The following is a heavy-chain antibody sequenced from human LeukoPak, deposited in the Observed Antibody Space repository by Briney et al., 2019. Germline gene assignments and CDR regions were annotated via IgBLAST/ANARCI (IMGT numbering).Heavy chain of an antibody. Sequence: PGGSLRLSCAASGFTFSTYAMSWVRQAPGKGLEWVAGISGSGGSTFYADSVKGRFTMSRDNSKNTVFLEINSLRSEDTAVYYCAKDRSGGTWYYFDYWGQGTLVTVSS. V-gene: IGHV3-23*01. CDR2: ISGSGGST. CDR3: AKDRSGGTWYYFDY. CDR1: GFTFSTYA. J-gene: IGHJ4*02. D-gene: IGHD2-15*01.